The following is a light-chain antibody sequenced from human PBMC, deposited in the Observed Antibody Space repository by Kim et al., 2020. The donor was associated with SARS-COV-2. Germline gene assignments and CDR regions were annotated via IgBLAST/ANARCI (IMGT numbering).Light chain of an antibody. CDR3: QQGKSFPRT. J-gene: IGKJ1*01. CDR2: TAS. Sequence: DIQMTQSPSSVSASIGDRVTIACRASQNISSWLAWYLQRPGKPPKSLIDTASGLQADVPSRFSGTGFGTDFSLTVTSLQPEDFGTYYCQQGKSFPRTFGQGTKVDIK. CDR1: QNISSW. V-gene: IGKV1-12*01.